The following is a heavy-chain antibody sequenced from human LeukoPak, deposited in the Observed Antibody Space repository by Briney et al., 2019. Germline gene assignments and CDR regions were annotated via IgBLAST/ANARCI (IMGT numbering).Heavy chain of an antibody. CDR3: ARGITIRAGNWFDP. V-gene: IGHV4-31*03. CDR2: IYYSGST. Sequence: SETLSLTCTVSGGSISSGGYYWSWIRQHPGKGLEWIGYIYYSGSTYYNPSLKSRVTISVDTSKNQFSLKLSSVTAADTAVYYCARGITIRAGNWFDPWGQGTLVTVSS. CDR1: GGSISSGGYY. D-gene: IGHD1-14*01. J-gene: IGHJ5*02.